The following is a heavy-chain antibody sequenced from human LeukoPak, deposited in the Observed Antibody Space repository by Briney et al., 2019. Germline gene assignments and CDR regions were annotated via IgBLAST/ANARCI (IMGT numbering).Heavy chain of an antibody. CDR3: AGGPDYYYMDV. Sequence: PGGSQRLSCAASGFTFDDYTMHWVRQAPGKGLEWVSLISWVGGSTYYADSVKGRFTISRDNSKNSLHLQMNSLRTEDTALYYCAGGPDYYYMDVWGKGTTVTAS. J-gene: IGHJ6*03. CDR1: GFTFDDYT. V-gene: IGHV3-43*01. D-gene: IGHD2-15*01. CDR2: ISWVGGST.